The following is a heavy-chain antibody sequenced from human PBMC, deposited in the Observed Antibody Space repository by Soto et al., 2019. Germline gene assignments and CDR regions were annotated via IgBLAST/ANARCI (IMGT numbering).Heavy chain of an antibody. J-gene: IGHJ5*02. V-gene: IGHV1-69*06. CDR3: ARVQVVPAAIRLNWFDP. Sequence: QVQLVQSGAEVKKPGSSVKVSCKASGGTFSSYAISWVRQAPGQGLEWMGGIIPIFGTANYAQKFQGRVTITADKSTSTAYMELSSLRSEDTGVYYCARVQVVPAAIRLNWFDPWGQGTLVTVSS. D-gene: IGHD2-2*01. CDR1: GGTFSSYA. CDR2: IIPIFGTA.